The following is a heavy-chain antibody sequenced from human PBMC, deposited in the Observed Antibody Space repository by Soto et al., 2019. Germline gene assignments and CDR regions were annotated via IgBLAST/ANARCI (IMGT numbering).Heavy chain of an antibody. J-gene: IGHJ5*02. CDR3: ARGWRFDP. CDR1: GGSFSGYQ. D-gene: IGHD1-1*01. CDR2: INHSGTT. V-gene: IGHV4-34*01. Sequence: SETLSLTCGVYGGSFSGYQWNWIRQSPGQGLEWIGEINHSGTTKYNPSLESRINLSVDTSKKQFSLKMFSVPAADTAIYYCARGWRFDPWGQGTQVT.